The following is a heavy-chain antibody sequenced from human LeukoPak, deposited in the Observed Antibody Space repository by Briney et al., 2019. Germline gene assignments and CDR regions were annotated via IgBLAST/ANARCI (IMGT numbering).Heavy chain of an antibody. CDR2: SYHNETT. D-gene: IGHD6-13*01. CDR1: GGSISSSNW. CDR3: ARAPGYSSNWIEGYYYYYMDV. Sequence: SGTLSLTCAVSGGSISSSNWWSWVRQPPGRGREYIGESYHNETTKYNPSLKRRVTISLDKSKNQFSLKLSSVTAADTAVYYCARAPGYSSNWIEGYYYYYMDVWGKGTTVTVSS. V-gene: IGHV4-4*02. J-gene: IGHJ6*03.